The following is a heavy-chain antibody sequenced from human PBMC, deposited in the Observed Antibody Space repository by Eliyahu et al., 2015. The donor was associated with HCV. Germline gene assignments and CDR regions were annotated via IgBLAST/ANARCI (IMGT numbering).Heavy chain of an antibody. D-gene: IGHD3/OR15-3a*01. CDR3: ARNEIIIIGLVTYYNYYGIDV. J-gene: IGHJ6*02. Sequence: QVTLKESGPVLVKPTETLTLTCTVSGFSLSNARMGVSWIRQPPGKALEWLAHIFSHGDKSYSTSLQSRLTISKDTSKSQVVLTMTNMDPVDTATYYCARNEIIIIGLVTYYNYYGIDVWGQGTTVTVSS. CDR2: IFSHGDK. V-gene: IGHV2-26*01. CDR1: GFSLSNARMG.